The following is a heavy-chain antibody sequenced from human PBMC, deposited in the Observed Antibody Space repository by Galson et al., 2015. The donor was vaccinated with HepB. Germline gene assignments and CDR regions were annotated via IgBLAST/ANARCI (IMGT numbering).Heavy chain of an antibody. V-gene: IGHV3-15*01. J-gene: IGHJ4*02. D-gene: IGHD6-13*01. Sequence: SLRLSCAASGFTFSNAWMSWVRQAPGKGLEWVGRIKSKTDGGTTDYAAPVKGRFTISRDDSKNTLYLQMNSLKTEDTAVYYCTTDLMRYIAAAGFSHYFDYWGQGTLVTVSS. CDR3: TTDLMRYIAAAGFSHYFDY. CDR2: IKSKTDGGTT. CDR1: GFTFSNAW.